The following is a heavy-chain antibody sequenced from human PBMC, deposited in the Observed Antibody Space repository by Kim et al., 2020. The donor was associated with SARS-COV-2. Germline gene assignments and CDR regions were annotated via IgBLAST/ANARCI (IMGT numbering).Heavy chain of an antibody. D-gene: IGHD2-21*02. CDR3: ARAFTVVTPLPYYYYGMDV. V-gene: IGHV3-30*07. Sequence: KGRFTISRDNSKNTLYLQMNSLRAEDTAVYYCARAFTVVTPLPYYYYGMDVWGQGTTVTVSS. J-gene: IGHJ6*02.